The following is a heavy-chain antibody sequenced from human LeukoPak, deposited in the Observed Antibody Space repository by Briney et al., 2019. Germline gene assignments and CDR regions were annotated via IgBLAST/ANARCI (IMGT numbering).Heavy chain of an antibody. CDR3: ARAPLVAQPWLSWLDY. CDR1: GFTFSSYA. CDR2: ISSNGGST. Sequence: GGSLRLSCAASGFTFSSYAMHWVRQAPGKGLEYVSAISSNGGSTYYANSVKGRFTISRDNSKNTLYLQMGSLRAEDMAVYYCARAPLVAQPWLSWLDYWGQGTLVTVSS. V-gene: IGHV3-64*01. D-gene: IGHD5-18*01. J-gene: IGHJ4*02.